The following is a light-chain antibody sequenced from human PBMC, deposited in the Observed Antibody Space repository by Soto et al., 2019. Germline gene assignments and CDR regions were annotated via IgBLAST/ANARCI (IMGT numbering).Light chain of an antibody. CDR3: QQYSRSLGT. CDR2: GAS. CDR1: QSVSSY. J-gene: IGKJ1*01. Sequence: ESLLTQSPGTLYLSPGERATLSFRASQSVSSYLAWYQQKPGQAPRLLIYGASTRATGIPDRYSGSGSGTDFTLTISRLEPEDFAVYYCQQYSRSLGTFGDVTKVDTK. V-gene: IGKV3-20*01.